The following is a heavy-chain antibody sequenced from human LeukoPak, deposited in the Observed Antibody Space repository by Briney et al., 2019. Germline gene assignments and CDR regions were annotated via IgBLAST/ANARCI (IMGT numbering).Heavy chain of an antibody. CDR3: ARRRQQLTWIQLWAHFDY. J-gene: IGHJ4*02. Sequence: PSETLSLTCAVSGGSISSGGFSWSWIRQPPGKGLEWIGYMYFTGNTYYNPSLKSRVTISVDTSKNQFSLKLSSVTAADTAVYYCARRRQQLTWIQLWAHFDYWGQGTLVTVSS. CDR1: GGSISSGGFS. V-gene: IGHV4-30-4*07. CDR2: MYFTGNT. D-gene: IGHD5-18*01.